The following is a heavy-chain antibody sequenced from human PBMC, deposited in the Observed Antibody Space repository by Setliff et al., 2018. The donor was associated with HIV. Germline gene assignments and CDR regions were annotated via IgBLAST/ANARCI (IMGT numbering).Heavy chain of an antibody. D-gene: IGHD6-19*01. CDR2: IYYSGRT. J-gene: IGHJ4*02. V-gene: IGHV4-39*01. Sequence: PSETLSLTCTVSGGSISSSSYYWGWIRQPPGKGLEWSGSIYYSGRTYYNPSLKSRVTISVDTSKNQFSLKLSSVTDADTAVYYCARHDGGGWYVRVLATSFDYWGQGTLVTVSS. CDR3: ARHDGGGWYVRVLATSFDY. CDR1: GGSISSSSYY.